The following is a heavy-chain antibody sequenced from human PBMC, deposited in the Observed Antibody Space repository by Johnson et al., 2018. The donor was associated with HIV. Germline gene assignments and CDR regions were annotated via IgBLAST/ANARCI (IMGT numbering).Heavy chain of an antibody. CDR2: ISSSGTTV. J-gene: IGHJ3*02. V-gene: IGHV3-11*04. CDR3: ARDRGYWDAFDI. D-gene: IGHD3-22*01. CDR1: GFTFSDYY. Sequence: QVQLVESGGGLVQPGRSLRLSCAASGFTFSDYYMSWIRQTPGKGLEWVSYISSSGTTVYNADSVKGRFSISRDNAKQSLYLQMNSLRAEDTAVHYCARDRGYWDAFDIWGQGTMVTVSS.